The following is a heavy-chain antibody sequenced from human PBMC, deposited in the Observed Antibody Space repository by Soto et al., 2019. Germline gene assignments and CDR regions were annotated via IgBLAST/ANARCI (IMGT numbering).Heavy chain of an antibody. CDR2: INHSGIT. Sequence: SETLSLTCAVYGGSFSGEYWNWIRQSPGKGLEWIGEINHSGITNYNPSLKSRATIFVDTSKKQFTLQLTSVTAADTAVYYCARGASTERYFAPSGGAWFDPCGQGTLVTVSS. D-gene: IGHD3-9*01. CDR1: GGSFSGEY. CDR3: ARGASTERYFAPSGGAWFDP. V-gene: IGHV4-34*01. J-gene: IGHJ5*02.